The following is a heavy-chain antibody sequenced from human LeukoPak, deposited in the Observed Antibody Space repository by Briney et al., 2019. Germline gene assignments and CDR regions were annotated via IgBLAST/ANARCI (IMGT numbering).Heavy chain of an antibody. V-gene: IGHV4-39*07. D-gene: IGHD5-18*01. CDR3: ARVGTPMVTIVAPYYMDV. J-gene: IGHJ6*03. CDR2: VFHSGIT. CDR1: GGSISSSSYY. Sequence: SETLSLTCTVSGGSISSSSYYWGWIRQPPGKGLEWIGSVFHSGITYYKPSLKSRVTILVDTSKNQFSLKLTSVTAEDTAVYYCARVGTPMVTIVAPYYMDVWGKGTTVTVSS.